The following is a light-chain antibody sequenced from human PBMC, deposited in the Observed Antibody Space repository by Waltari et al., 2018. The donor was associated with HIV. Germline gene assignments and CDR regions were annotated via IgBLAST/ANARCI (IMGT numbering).Light chain of an antibody. CDR2: YDD. CDR3: STWDDSLNGWV. J-gene: IGLJ3*02. V-gene: IGLV1-36*01. CDR1: SSNIGNNA. Sequence: QSVLTQPPSVSEAPGQRVTISCSGSSSNIGNNAVNWYQQLPGNAPKLLIYYDDLFPSGVSDLFSGSKSGTSVSLAISGLQSEDEADYYCSTWDDSLNGWVFGGGTKLTVL.